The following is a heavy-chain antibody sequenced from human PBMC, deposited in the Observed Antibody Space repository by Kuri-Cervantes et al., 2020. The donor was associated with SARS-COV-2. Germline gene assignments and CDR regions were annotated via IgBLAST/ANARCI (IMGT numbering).Heavy chain of an antibody. Sequence: GESLKISCAASGFTFSSCAMSWVRQAPGKGLEWVSAISGSGGSTYYADSVKGRFTISRDNSKNTLYLQMNSLRAEDTAVYYCAKVQQLGSSWYWFDPWGQGTLVTVSS. J-gene: IGHJ5*02. V-gene: IGHV3-23*01. CDR2: ISGSGGST. CDR1: GFTFSSCA. D-gene: IGHD6-13*01. CDR3: AKVQQLGSSWYWFDP.